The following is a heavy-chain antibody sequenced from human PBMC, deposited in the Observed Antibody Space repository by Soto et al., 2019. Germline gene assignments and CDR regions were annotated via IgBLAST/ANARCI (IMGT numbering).Heavy chain of an antibody. J-gene: IGHJ6*04. CDR1: GFSVSSNY. Sequence: GGSLRLSCAASGFSVSSNYMSLVRQAPGEGLEWVAIIYINGSTDYADSVQGRFSVSRDIYKNTLFLQMKNLRAEDTAVYFCSGGPSGYDEGDWYHGVEVWGEGTKVTVFS. V-gene: IGHV3-53*01. CDR2: IYINGST. D-gene: IGHD5-12*01. CDR3: SGGPSGYDEGDWYHGVEV.